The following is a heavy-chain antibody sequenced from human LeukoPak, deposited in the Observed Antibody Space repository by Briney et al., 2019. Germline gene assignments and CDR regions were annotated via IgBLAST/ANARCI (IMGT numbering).Heavy chain of an antibody. Sequence: GASVKVSCKASGYSFSGSYLHWVRQAPGQKLEWMGWINPNNGVTKYAQKFQDRVTMTRDTAISTAYMEPKRLRSDDTAVFYCARLVSGSDYWGQGTLVTVS. CDR2: INPNNGVT. J-gene: IGHJ4*02. D-gene: IGHD6-25*01. V-gene: IGHV1-2*02. CDR1: GYSFSGSY. CDR3: ARLVSGSDY.